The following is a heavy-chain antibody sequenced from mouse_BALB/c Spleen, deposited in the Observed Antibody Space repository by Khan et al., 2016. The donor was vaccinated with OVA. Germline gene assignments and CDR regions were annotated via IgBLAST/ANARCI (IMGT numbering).Heavy chain of an antibody. Sequence: VQLQQPGAELVRSGASVKLSCTASDFNIKDYYLHWVKQRPQQGLEWIGWIDPENGDTKYAPKFQGKATMTADKSSNTVYLLLSSLTSEDTAVYYCTLPSNTATFAYWGQGTLGTVSA. CDR3: TLPSNTATFAY. J-gene: IGHJ3*01. V-gene: IGHV14-4*02. D-gene: IGHD1-2*01. CDR2: IDPENGDT. CDR1: DFNIKDYY.